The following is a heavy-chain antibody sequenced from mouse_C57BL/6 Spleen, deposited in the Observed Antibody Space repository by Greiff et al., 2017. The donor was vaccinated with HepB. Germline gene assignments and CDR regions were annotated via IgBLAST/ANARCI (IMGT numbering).Heavy chain of an antibody. D-gene: IGHD3-2*02. CDR3: AGRAAQGHFAY. V-gene: IGHV1-9*01. CDR2: ILPGSGST. J-gene: IGHJ3*01. Sequence: QVQLKESGAELMKPGASVKLSCKATGYTFTGYWIEWVKQRPGHGLEWIGEILPGSGSTNYNEKFKGKAKFTADTSSNAAYMQRSRLTTEDSAIYYCAGRAAQGHFAYWGQGTLVTVSA. CDR1: GYTFTGYW.